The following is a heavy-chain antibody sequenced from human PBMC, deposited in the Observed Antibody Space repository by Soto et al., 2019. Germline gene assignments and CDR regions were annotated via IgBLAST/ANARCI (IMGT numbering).Heavy chain of an antibody. D-gene: IGHD5-18*01. CDR3: AKAPDSWIQLWFDY. CDR2: ISGSGGST. CDR1: GLTFSSYA. Sequence: PGGSLRLSCVASGLTFSSYAMSWVRQAPGKGLEWVSAISGSGGSTYYADSVKGRFTISRDNSKNTLYLQMNSLRAEDTAVYYCAKAPDSWIQLWFDYWGQGTLVTVSS. V-gene: IGHV3-23*01. J-gene: IGHJ4*02.